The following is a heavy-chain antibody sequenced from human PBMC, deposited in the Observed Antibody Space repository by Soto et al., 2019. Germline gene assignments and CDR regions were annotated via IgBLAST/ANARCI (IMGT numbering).Heavy chain of an antibody. Sequence: EVQLVESGGGLVQPGGSLRVSCAASGFTFSSYWMSWVRQAPGKGLEWVANIKEDGSKTVYVDSVRGRFTISRDNAKNSVYLQMNRLRVEDTAVYYCARDEGLTETTFRFHYWGQGTLVTVSS. CDR1: GFTFSSYW. D-gene: IGHD4-17*01. J-gene: IGHJ4*02. CDR3: ARDEGLTETTFRFHY. V-gene: IGHV3-7*01. CDR2: IKEDGSKT.